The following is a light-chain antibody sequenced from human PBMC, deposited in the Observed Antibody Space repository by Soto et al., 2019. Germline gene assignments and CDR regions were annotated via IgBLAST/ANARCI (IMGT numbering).Light chain of an antibody. CDR2: RNN. V-gene: IGLV1-47*01. J-gene: IGLJ2*01. CDR3: AAWDDSLSGVV. CDR1: SSNIGSNY. Sequence: QPVLTQPPSASGTPGQRVTISCSGSSSNIGSNYVYWYQQLPGTAPKLLIYRNNQRPSGVPDGFSGSKSGTSASLGISGLRSEDEADYYCAAWDDSLSGVVFGGGTKLTVL.